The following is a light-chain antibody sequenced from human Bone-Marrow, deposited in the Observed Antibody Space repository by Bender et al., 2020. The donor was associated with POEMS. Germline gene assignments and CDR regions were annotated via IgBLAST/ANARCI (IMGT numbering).Light chain of an antibody. CDR1: GSNIGGYP. CDR2: TNN. J-gene: IGLJ2*01. Sequence: QSVPTQPPSVSGTPGQRVTISCSGSGSNIGGYPVNWYQQLPGTAPRLLIYTNNERPSGVPDRFSGSKSGDTASLTISGLQAEDEADYYCCSYVNNYVIFAGGTKLTVL. CDR3: CSYVNNYVI. V-gene: IGLV1-44*01.